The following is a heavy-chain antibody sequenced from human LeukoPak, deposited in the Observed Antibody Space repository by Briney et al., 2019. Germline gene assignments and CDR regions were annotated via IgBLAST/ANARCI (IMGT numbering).Heavy chain of an antibody. Sequence: ASVKVSCKASGYTFTSYDINWVRQATGQGLEWMGWMNPNSGNTGYAQKFQGRVTMTRNTSISTAYMELSSLRSEDTAVYYCARAPLRYCSGGSCYPGFDYWGQGTLVTVSS. CDR1: GYTFTSYD. V-gene: IGHV1-8*01. CDR3: ARAPLRYCSGGSCYPGFDY. J-gene: IGHJ4*02. D-gene: IGHD2-15*01. CDR2: MNPNSGNT.